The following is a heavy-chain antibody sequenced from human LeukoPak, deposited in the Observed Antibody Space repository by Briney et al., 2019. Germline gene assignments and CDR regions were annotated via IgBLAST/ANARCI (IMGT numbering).Heavy chain of an antibody. CDR1: GFTFSSHD. V-gene: IGHV3-13*05. D-gene: IGHD3-16*01. J-gene: IGHJ4*02. CDR2: IGVAGDP. Sequence: GGSLRLSCAASGFTFSSHDMCWVRQATGKSLEWVSGIGVAGDPHHADSVKGRFTISRKNAKNSAYIQMNNLRARETAVYYCGRGGIMIRGLDHPEYWGQGTLVTVSS. CDR3: GRGGIMIRGLDHPEY.